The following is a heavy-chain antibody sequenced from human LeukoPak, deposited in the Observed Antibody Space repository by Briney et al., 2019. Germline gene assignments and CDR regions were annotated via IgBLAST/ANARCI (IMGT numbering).Heavy chain of an antibody. CDR3: ARSSSGGSSIFDY. D-gene: IGHD2-15*01. J-gene: IGHJ4*02. V-gene: IGHV3-9*01. CDR2: ITWNSGSI. CDR1: GFTFDDYG. Sequence: GGSLRLSCAASGFTFDDYGMHWVRQAPGKGLEWVSGITWNSGSIAYADSVRGRFTVSRDNAKNSLYLQMNSLRAEDTAVYYCARSSSGGSSIFDYWGQGTLVTVSS.